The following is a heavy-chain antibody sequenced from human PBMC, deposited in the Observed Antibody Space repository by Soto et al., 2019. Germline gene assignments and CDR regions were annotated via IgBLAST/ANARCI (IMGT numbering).Heavy chain of an antibody. D-gene: IGHD2-15*01. J-gene: IGHJ5*02. CDR1: GGSVAAYR. Sequence: SQPPSLRWFVEGGSVAAYRWSWIRQFPGKGLEWIAYTSYTRNTNYNPSLQSRVTISLDTSKNQLSLKLTSMTAADTAVYYHARDIHPGFTHYSDPWGQRTSVTVSP. CDR3: ARDIHPGFTHYSDP. CDR2: TSYTRNT. V-gene: IGHV4-59*02.